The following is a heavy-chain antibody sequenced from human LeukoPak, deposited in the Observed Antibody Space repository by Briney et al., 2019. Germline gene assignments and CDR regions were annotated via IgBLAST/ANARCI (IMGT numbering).Heavy chain of an antibody. CDR2: IYYSGIT. Sequence: SETLSLTCTVSGGSINSHYRSWIRQFPGKGLEWIGSIYYSGITSYNPSLKSRVTLSVHTSKNQYSLRLSSVAAADTAVYYCARDQSGAYIFDYWGQGTLVTVSS. V-gene: IGHV4-59*11. CDR1: GGSINSHY. CDR3: ARDQSGAYIFDY. D-gene: IGHD1-26*01. J-gene: IGHJ4*02.